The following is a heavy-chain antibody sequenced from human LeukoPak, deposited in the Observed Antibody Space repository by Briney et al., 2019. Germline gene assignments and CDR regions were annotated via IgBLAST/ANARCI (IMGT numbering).Heavy chain of an antibody. CDR1: GYTFTSYY. CDR3: TRDGRDLEWLSLDY. J-gene: IGHJ4*02. V-gene: IGHV1-46*03. D-gene: IGHD3-3*01. Sequence: GASVKVSCKASGYTFTSYYMHRVRQAPGLGLEWMGIIRPIGDSTTYAQKFQGRVTMTRDMSTSTVYMELSSLRSEDTAVYYCTRDGRDLEWLSLDYWGQGTLVTVSS. CDR2: IRPIGDST.